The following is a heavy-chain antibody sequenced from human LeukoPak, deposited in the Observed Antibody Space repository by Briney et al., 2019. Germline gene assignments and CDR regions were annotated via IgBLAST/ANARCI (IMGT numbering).Heavy chain of an antibody. CDR2: ISASGII. J-gene: IGHJ4*02. CDR3: ARIFND. CDR1: GGSINTYY. V-gene: IGHV4-4*08. Sequence: PSETLSLTCTVPGGSINTYYWSWFRQPPGKGLEFIGYISASGIINYNPSLESRLIMSLDTSKNQFSLNLMSVTAADTAVYYCARIFNDWGQGTLVTVSS.